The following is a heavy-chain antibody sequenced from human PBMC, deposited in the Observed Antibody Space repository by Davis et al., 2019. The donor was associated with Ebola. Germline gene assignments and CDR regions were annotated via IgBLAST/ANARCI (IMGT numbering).Heavy chain of an antibody. D-gene: IGHD2-2*01. J-gene: IGHJ4*02. Sequence: SVTVPCKASGYTFTSYGISWVRQAPGQGLEWMGWIITDNGNRNYAQKFQGRVTMSTDTSTTTAYMVLTSLRSDDTAVYYCASGPSFSIPGDYWGQGTLVTVSS. CDR2: IITDNGNR. V-gene: IGHV1-18*04. CDR1: GYTFTSYG. CDR3: ASGPSFSIPGDY.